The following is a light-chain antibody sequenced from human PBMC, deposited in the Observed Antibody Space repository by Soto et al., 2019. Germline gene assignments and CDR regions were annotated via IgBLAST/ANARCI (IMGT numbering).Light chain of an antibody. J-gene: IGLJ1*01. CDR1: SSDVGGYNY. CDR2: DVN. V-gene: IGLV2-11*01. CDR3: GSYTGSIYV. Sequence: QSALTQPRSVSGSPGQSVTISCTGTSSDVGGYNYVSWYQQHPGKAPKLMIYDVNKRPSGVPDRFSGSKSGNTASLTISGLQAEDEADYYCGSYTGSIYVFGPGTKVTV.